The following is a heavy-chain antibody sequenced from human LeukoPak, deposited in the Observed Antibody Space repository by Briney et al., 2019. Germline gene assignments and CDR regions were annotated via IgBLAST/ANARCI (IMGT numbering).Heavy chain of an antibody. V-gene: IGHV3-7*03. D-gene: IGHD2-15*01. J-gene: IGHJ4*02. CDR2: IKKDGSAR. Sequence: GGALSLTRVASGFTFSCHWMYWVRPAPGKGLGWVAKIKKDGSARPYVDSVKGRFPISRDNAKNSLFLQMNSLRVEDTAVYYCARDNGWSADFWGQGTLVTVSS. CDR1: GFTFSCHW. CDR3: ARDNGWSADF.